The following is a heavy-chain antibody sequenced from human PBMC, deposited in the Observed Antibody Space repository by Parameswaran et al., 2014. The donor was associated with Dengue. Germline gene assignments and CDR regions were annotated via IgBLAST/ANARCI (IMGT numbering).Heavy chain of an antibody. V-gene: IGHV3-33*01. CDR2: IWYDGSNK. J-gene: IGHJ5*02. CDR3: ARDLMVRGVRENWFDP. D-gene: IGHD3-10*01. Sequence: WIRQPPGKGLEWVAVIWYDGSNKYYADSVKGRFTISRDNSKNTLYLQMNSLRAEDTAVYYCARDLMVRGVRENWFDPWGQGTLVTVSS.